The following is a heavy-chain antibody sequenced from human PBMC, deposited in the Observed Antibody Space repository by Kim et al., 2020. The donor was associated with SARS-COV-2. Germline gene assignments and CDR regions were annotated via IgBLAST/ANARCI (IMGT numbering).Heavy chain of an antibody. CDR2: IKSKTDGGTT. J-gene: IGHJ4*02. V-gene: IGHV3-15*01. CDR3: TTALLWFGEPHDY. Sequence: GGSLRLSCAASGFTFSNAWMSWVRQAPGKGLEWVGRIKSKTDGGTTDYAAPMKGRFTISRDDSKNTLYLQMNSLKTEDTAVYYCTTALLWFGEPHDYWGQGTLVTVSS. CDR1: GFTFSNAW. D-gene: IGHD3-10*01.